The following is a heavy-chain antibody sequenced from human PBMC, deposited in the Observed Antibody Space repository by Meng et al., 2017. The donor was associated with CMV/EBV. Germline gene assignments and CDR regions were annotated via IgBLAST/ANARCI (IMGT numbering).Heavy chain of an antibody. D-gene: IGHD3-3*02. CDR1: GGSFSGYY. CDR2: INHSGST. CDR3: ARGTIFGVVWIGYFDY. V-gene: IGHV4-34*01. Sequence: GQLQQGGAGLLKPSGTLSLTCAVYGGSFSGYYWSWIRQPPGKGLEWIGEINHSGSTNYNPSLKSRVTISVDTSKNQFSLKLSSVTAADTAVYYCARGTIFGVVWIGYFDYWGQGTLVTVSS. J-gene: IGHJ4*02.